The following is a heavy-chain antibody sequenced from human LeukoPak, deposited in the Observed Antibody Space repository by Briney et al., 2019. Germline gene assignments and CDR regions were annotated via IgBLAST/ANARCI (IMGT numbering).Heavy chain of an antibody. CDR2: IYYSEST. CDR1: GGSVSSGSYF. Sequence: SETLSLTCTVSGGSVSSGSYFWSWIRQPPGKGLEWIGYIYYSESTNYNPSLKSRVTISVDTSKNQFSLKLSSVTAADTAVYYCARGPYGRQIDYWGQGTLVTVSS. CDR3: ARGPYGRQIDY. J-gene: IGHJ4*02. V-gene: IGHV4-61*01. D-gene: IGHD4-17*01.